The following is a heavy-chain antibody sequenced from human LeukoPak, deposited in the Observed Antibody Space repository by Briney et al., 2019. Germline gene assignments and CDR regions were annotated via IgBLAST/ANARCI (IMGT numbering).Heavy chain of an antibody. J-gene: IGHJ4*02. Sequence: SASRSPTCIVYAASITIDYWTWIRQPPGKGLVWIGSIYNTGSTNCNPSLKSRVTISIDTSNNKFSLRLSSVTAADTAVYYCARLRYGGNSDYWGQGTLVTVFS. D-gene: IGHD4-23*01. CDR1: AASITIDY. V-gene: IGHV4-59*08. CDR3: ARLRYGGNSDY. CDR2: IYNTGST.